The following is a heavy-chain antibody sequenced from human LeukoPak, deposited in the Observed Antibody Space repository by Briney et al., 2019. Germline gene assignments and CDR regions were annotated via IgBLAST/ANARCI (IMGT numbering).Heavy chain of an antibody. CDR2: IRYDGSNK. Sequence: PGGSLRLSCAASGFTFSTYGMHWVRQAPGKGLEWVAFIRYDGSNKYYADSVKGRFTISRDNSKNTLYLQMNSLRAEDTAVYYCAKDLIRHPGGYFDYWGQGTLVTASS. J-gene: IGHJ4*02. CDR1: GFTFSTYG. CDR3: AKDLIRHPGGYFDY. V-gene: IGHV3-30*02. D-gene: IGHD3-16*01.